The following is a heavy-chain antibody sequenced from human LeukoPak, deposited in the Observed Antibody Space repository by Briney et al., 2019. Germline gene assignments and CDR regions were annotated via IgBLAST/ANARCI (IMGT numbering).Heavy chain of an antibody. V-gene: IGHV3-48*04. J-gene: IGHJ4*02. Sequence: GGSLRLSCAASGFTFSSYSMNWVRQAPGKGLEWVSYISSSSSTIYYADSVKGRFTISRDNAKNSLYLQMNSLRAEDTAVYYGARDFDDSSGYWAGGYDYWGQGTLVTVSS. CDR3: ARDFDDSSGYWAGGYDY. CDR1: GFTFSSYS. D-gene: IGHD3-22*01. CDR2: ISSSSSTI.